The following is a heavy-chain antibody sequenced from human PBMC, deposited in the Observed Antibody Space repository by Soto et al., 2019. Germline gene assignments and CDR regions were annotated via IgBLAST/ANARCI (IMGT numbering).Heavy chain of an antibody. Sequence: EVQLVESGGDLVQPGGSLRLSCAASGFTFSTSWMTWVRQAPGTGLEWVANIRKDGSVIHYGDSVKGRFTISRDNAKDSLYLDMTNLSVDDTAVYFCARDFSPADDDLFYDAFDIWGQGTVVTVSS. D-gene: IGHD2-2*01. CDR3: ARDFSPADDDLFYDAFDI. CDR2: IRKDGSVI. CDR1: GFTFSTSW. V-gene: IGHV3-7*01. J-gene: IGHJ3*02.